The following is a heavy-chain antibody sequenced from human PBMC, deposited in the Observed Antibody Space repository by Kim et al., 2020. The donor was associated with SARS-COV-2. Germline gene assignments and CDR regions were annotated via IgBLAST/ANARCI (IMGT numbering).Heavy chain of an antibody. D-gene: IGHD1-26*01. CDR1: GFTFNSFA. J-gene: IGHJ4*01. V-gene: IGHV3-23*01. CDR3: AKYRWEMATMDYFDY. Sequence: GGSLRLSCAASGFTFNSFAMSWVRLAPGKGPEWVSSISAIGASTYYADSVKGRFTISRDNSNNTLLLHMNSLRAEDTAVYYCAKYRWEMATMDYFDYWG. CDR2: ISAIGAST.